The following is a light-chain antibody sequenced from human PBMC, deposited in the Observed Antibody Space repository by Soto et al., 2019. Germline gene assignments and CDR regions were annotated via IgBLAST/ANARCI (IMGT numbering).Light chain of an antibody. CDR2: GVR. CDR3: SSFTTSRVYV. Sequence: QSALTQPTSVSGSPGQSITISCTGSSNDIGAYNYVSWYQQHPGKAPRLLIHGVRDRPSGVPSRFAASKSGLAAFLIISGLQAEDEAYYYCSSFTTSRVYVFGPGTKLTVL. V-gene: IGLV2-14*01. CDR1: SNDIGAYNY. J-gene: IGLJ1*01.